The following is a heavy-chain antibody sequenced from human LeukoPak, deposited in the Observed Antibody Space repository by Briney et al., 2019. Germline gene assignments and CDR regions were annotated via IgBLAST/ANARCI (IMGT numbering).Heavy chain of an antibody. CDR3: AREGSADTAMATGAFDI. J-gene: IGHJ3*02. CDR2: IYYSGST. CDR1: GYSISSGYY. D-gene: IGHD5-18*01. V-gene: IGHV4-38-2*02. Sequence: SETLSLTCTVSGYSISSGYYWGWIRQPPGKGLEWIGSIYYSGSTYYNPSLKSRVTISVDTSKNQFSLKLSSVTAADTAVYYCAREGSADTAMATGAFDIWGQGTMVTVSS.